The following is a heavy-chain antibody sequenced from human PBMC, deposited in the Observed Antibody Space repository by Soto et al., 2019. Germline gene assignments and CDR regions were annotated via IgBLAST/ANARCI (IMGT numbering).Heavy chain of an antibody. D-gene: IGHD2-15*01. CDR2: IYYSGST. CDR3: ARSRCPCCGGSCYSYGRVYYYYYMDV. V-gene: IGHV4-28*01. Sequence: PSETLSLTCAVSGYSISSSNWWGWIRQPPGKGLEWIGYIYYSGSTYYNPSLKSRVTMSVDTSKNQFSLKLSSVTAVDTAVYFCARSRCPCCGGSCYSYGRVYYYYYMDVWGKGTTVTVSS. CDR1: GYSISSSNW. J-gene: IGHJ6*03.